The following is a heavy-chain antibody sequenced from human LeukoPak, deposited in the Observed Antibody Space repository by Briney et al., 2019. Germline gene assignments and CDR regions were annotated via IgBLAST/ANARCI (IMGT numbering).Heavy chain of an antibody. CDR3: ARGRGFYFVVVPAARYFDY. V-gene: IGHV4-34*01. J-gene: IGHJ4*02. Sequence: PSETLSLTCAVYGGSFSGYYWSWIRQPPGKGLEWIGEINHSGSTNYNPSLKSRVTISVDTSKNQFSLKLSSVTAADTAVYYCARGRGFYFVVVPAARYFDYWGQGTLVTVSS. CDR1: GGSFSGYY. D-gene: IGHD2-2*01. CDR2: INHSGST.